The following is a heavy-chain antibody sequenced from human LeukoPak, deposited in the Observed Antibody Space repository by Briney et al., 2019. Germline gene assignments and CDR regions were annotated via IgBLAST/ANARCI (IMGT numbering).Heavy chain of an antibody. CDR2: IRNKVNSYST. D-gene: IGHD3-9*01. CDR1: GFTFSDHY. V-gene: IGHV3-72*01. J-gene: IGHJ4*02. CDR3: ARVRYYLDY. Sequence: GGSLRLSCAASGFTFSDHYMDWVRLAPGKGLEWVGRIRNKVNSYSTEYAASVKGRFTISRDDSKNSLYLQMNSLKTEDTAVYYCARVRYYLDYWGQGTLVTVSS.